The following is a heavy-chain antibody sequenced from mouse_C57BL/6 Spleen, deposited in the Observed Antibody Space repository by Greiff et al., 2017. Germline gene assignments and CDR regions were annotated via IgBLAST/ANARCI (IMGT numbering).Heavy chain of an antibody. J-gene: IGHJ3*01. CDR1: GFTFSSYA. CDR2: ISDGGSYT. D-gene: IGHD2-14*01. V-gene: IGHV5-4*03. CDR3: ASERHIGGEAWFAY. Sequence: EVKLMESGGGLVKPGGSLKLSCAASGFTFSSYAMSWVRQTPEKRLEWVATISDGGSYTYYPDNVKGRFTISRDNAKNNLYLQMSHLKSEDTAMYYCASERHIGGEAWFAYWGQGTLVTVSA.